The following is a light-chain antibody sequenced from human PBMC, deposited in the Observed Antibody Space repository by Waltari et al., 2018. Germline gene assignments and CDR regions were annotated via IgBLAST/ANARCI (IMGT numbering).Light chain of an antibody. CDR3: QVWDTSSDHRV. Sequence: SYEVTQPPSVSVAPGQTARITCGGDNLRFKHVNWLQQTPPQSPILVMSDGSHRPARIPERFSGSKSGNTATLIITGVEAGDEADYYCQVWDTSSDHRVFGGGTRLSVL. V-gene: IGLV3-21*02. CDR1: NLRFKH. CDR2: DGS. J-gene: IGLJ3*02.